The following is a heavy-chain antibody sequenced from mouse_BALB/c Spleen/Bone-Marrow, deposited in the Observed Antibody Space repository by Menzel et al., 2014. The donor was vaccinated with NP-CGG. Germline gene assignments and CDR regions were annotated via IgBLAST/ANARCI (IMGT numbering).Heavy chain of an antibody. Sequence: QVQLKQSGAELARPGASVKLSCKASGYTFTDYYINWVKQRTGQGLEWIGEIYPGSGNTYYNEKFKGKATLTADKSSSTAYMQLSSLTSEDSAVYFFARREYGNGGFAYWGQGTLVTVSA. D-gene: IGHD2-10*02. CDR1: GYTFTDYY. J-gene: IGHJ3*01. CDR3: ARREYGNGGFAY. V-gene: IGHV1-77*01. CDR2: IYPGSGNT.